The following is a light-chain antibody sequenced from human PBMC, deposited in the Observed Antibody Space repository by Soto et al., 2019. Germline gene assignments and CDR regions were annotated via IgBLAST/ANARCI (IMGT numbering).Light chain of an antibody. V-gene: IGKV1-5*03. CDR2: KAS. CDR1: QSVGRW. CDR3: QQYDTYST. J-gene: IGKJ1*01. Sequence: DIQMTQSPSALSASVGDRATITCRASQSVGRWLAWYQQKPGKAPQVLIYKASTLKYGVPSRFSGSGSGTEFTLTISSLQPDDFATYYCQQYDTYSTFGQGTKVDIK.